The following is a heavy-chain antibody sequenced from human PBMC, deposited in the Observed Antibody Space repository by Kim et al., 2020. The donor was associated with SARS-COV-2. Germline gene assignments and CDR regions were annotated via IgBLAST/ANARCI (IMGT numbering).Heavy chain of an antibody. D-gene: IGHD2-21*02. Sequence: SETLSLTCTVSGDSISSSSYYWGWIRQPPGKGLEWIGTMHHSGSTSYSPSLKSRVTISVDTSKNQFSLRLSSVTAADTAVYHWARARGGNLLNWFDPWGQGTLVTVS. CDR2: MHHSGST. V-gene: IGHV4-39*01. J-gene: IGHJ5*02. CDR3: ARARGGNLLNWFDP. CDR1: GDSISSSSYY.